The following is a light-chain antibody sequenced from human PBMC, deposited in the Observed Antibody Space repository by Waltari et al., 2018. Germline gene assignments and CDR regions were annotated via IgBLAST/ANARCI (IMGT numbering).Light chain of an antibody. Sequence: SYFLTQPPALSVAPGQTARITCGGSNIRGINVHWYQQKPGQAPVLVVYDDTDRPSGIPERFSGSKSGNTATLIISRVEAGDEADYSCQLWDSTSDHPVVFGGGTKLTVL. CDR1: NIRGIN. CDR2: DDT. CDR3: QLWDSTSDHPVV. J-gene: IGLJ2*01. V-gene: IGLV3-21*02.